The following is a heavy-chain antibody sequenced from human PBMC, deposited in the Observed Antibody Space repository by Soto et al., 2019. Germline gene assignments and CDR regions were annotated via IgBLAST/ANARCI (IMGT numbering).Heavy chain of an antibody. V-gene: IGHV1-18*01. CDR1: GYTFTSYG. D-gene: IGHD3-9*01. CDR2: ISAYNGYT. CDR3: ARVRFYDILTAFVDEFDR. Sequence: ASVKVSCKASGYTFTSYGISGVRQAPGQGLEWMGWISAYNGYTNYPQRFQGRVSMTTDTSTSTAYMELRSLTSDDTAVYYCARVRFYDILTAFVDEFDRWGQGTLVTVSS. J-gene: IGHJ5*02.